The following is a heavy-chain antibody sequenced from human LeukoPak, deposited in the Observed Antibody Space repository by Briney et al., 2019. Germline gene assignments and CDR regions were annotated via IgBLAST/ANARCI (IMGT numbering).Heavy chain of an antibody. V-gene: IGHV3-53*01. CDR3: AKTGNPATGDY. CDR1: GFTFSSYA. J-gene: IGHJ4*02. Sequence: GGSLRLSCAASGFTFSSYAMSWVRQAPGKGLEWVSVIYSGGSTYYADSAKGRFTISRDNSKNTLYLQMSSLRAEDTAVYYCAKTGNPATGDYWGQGTLVTVSS. CDR2: IYSGGST. D-gene: IGHD1-1*01.